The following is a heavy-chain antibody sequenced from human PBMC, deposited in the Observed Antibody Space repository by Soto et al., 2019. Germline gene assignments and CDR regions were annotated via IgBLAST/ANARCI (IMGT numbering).Heavy chain of an antibody. CDR3: TWRLDI. CDR1: GFTFKDAW. J-gene: IGHJ6*02. V-gene: IGHV3-15*01. Sequence: EVQLVESGGGLVKPGGSLRLSCAASGFTFKDAWMSWVRQAPGKGREWVGRIKSTDTGGTTDYAAPVKGRFSISKDDSEDTLYLQRNSLNTAKTAMYCCTWRLDIWGQGTAVIVSS. CDR2: IKSTDTGGTT.